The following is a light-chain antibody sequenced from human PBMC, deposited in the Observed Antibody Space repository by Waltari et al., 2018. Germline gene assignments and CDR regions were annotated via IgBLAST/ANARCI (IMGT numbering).Light chain of an antibody. CDR3: QQRRNWHLT. CDR1: GRVSKF. J-gene: IGKJ4*01. V-gene: IGKV3-11*01. CDR2: DVS. Sequence: VLLTQSPATLSLSPGQTATISCRASGRVSKFLAWYQQKPGQRPRLLMYDVSTRAPGIPARFSGSGFGTDFTLTISSLEPDDFAVYYCQQRRNWHLTFGGGTRVE.